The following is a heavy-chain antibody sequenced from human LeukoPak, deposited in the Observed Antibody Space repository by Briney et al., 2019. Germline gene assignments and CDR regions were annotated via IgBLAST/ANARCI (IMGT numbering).Heavy chain of an antibody. J-gene: IGHJ3*02. CDR3: ARGPHYYDKSVAFDI. D-gene: IGHD3-22*01. V-gene: IGHV3-74*01. CDR2: INSDGSST. Sequence: GGSPRLSCAASGFTFSSYWMHWVRQAPGKGLVWVSRINSDGSSTSYADSVKGRFTTSRDNAKNTLYLQMNSLRAEDTAVYYCARGPHYYDKSVAFDIWGQGTMVTVTS. CDR1: GFTFSSYW.